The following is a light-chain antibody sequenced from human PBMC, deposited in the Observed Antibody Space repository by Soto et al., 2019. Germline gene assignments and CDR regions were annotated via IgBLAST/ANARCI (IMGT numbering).Light chain of an antibody. V-gene: IGKV3-20*01. CDR2: GAS. J-gene: IGKJ5*01. CDR1: HSISSSY. CDR3: QQYGGSPPIT. Sequence: EIVLTQSPGTLSLSPGERATLSCRASHSISSSYLAWYQQKPGQAPGLLIYGASNRATGIPDRFSGSGSGTDFTLTISRLGPEDFAVYYCQQYGGSPPITFGQGTRLEIK.